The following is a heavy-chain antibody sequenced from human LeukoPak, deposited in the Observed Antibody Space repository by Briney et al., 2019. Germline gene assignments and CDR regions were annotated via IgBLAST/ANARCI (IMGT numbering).Heavy chain of an antibody. CDR3: ARDRDYGDYTYWFDP. J-gene: IGHJ5*02. CDR1: GGSISSGDYY. Sequence: SETLSLTCTVSGGSISSGDYYWSWIRQPPGKGLEWIGYIYYSGSTYYNPSLKSRVTISVDTSKNQFSLKLSSVTAADTAVYYCARDRDYGDYTYWFDPWGQGTLVTVSS. D-gene: IGHD4-17*01. CDR2: IYYSGST. V-gene: IGHV4-30-4*01.